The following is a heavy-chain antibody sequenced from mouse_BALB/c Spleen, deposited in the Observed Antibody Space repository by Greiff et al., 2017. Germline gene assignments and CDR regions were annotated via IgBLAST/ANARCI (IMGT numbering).Heavy chain of an antibody. V-gene: IGHV3-6*02. Sequence: EVKLEESGPGLVKPSQSLSLTCSVTGYSITSGYYWNWIRQFPGNKLEWMGYISYDGSNNYNPSLKNRISITRDTSKNQFFLKLNSVTTEDTATYYCARVDYLYAMDYWGQGTSVTVSS. CDR2: ISYDGSN. J-gene: IGHJ4*01. CDR3: ARVDYLYAMDY. CDR1: GYSITSGYY. D-gene: IGHD1-1*02.